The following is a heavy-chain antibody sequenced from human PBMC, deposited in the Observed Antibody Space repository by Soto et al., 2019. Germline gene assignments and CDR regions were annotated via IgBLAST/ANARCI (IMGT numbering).Heavy chain of an antibody. V-gene: IGHV4-34*01. CDR3: ARGARARFDY. Sequence: SETLSLTCAVYGGSFSCYYWSWIRQPPGKGLEWIGEINHSGSTNYNPSLKSRVTISVDTSKNQFSLKLSSVTAADTAVYYCARGARARFDYWGQGTLVTVSS. J-gene: IGHJ4*02. CDR1: GGSFSCYY. CDR2: INHSGST.